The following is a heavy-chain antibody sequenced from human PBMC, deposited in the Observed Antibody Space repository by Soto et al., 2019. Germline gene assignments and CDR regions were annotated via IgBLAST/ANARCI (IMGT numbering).Heavy chain of an antibody. D-gene: IGHD2-2*01. CDR1: GFTFSSYW. V-gene: IGHV3-74*01. CDR2: INSDGSST. Sequence: GGSLRLSCSASGFTFSSYWMHWVRQAPGKGLVWVSRINSDGSSTSYADSVKGRFTISRDNAKNTLYLQMNSLRAEDTAVYYCARGLRRIVVVPAAAIDYWGQGTLVTVSS. CDR3: ARGLRRIVVVPAAAIDY. J-gene: IGHJ4*02.